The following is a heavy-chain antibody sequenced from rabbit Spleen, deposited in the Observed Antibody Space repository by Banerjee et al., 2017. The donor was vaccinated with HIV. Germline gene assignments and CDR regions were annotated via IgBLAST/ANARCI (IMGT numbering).Heavy chain of an antibody. CDR3: ARDSGSSFSSYGMDL. CDR1: GVSFSTNHY. CDR2: IEGGHSAFS. V-gene: IGHV1S40*01. Sequence: QSLEESGGDLVKPGASLTLTCTASGVSFSTNHYMCWVRQAPGKGLEWIACIEGGHSAFSYFANWAKGRFTISKTSSTTVTLQMTSLTAADTATYFYARDSGSSFSSYGMDLWGQGTLVTVS. J-gene: IGHJ6*01. D-gene: IGHD8-1*01.